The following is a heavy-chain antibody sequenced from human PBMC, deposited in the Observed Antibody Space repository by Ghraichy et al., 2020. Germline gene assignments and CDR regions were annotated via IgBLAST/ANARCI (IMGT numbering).Heavy chain of an antibody. J-gene: IGHJ6*02. Sequence: ESLNISCAASGFTFSSYSMNWVRQAPGKGLEWVSYISSTSSTTYYADSVKGRFTISRDNAKNSLYLQINSLRDEDTAVYYCARTRIAGRPAYYGMDVWGQGTTVTVSS. CDR2: ISSTSSTT. CDR3: ARTRIAGRPAYYGMDV. CDR1: GFTFSSYS. D-gene: IGHD6-6*01. V-gene: IGHV3-48*02.